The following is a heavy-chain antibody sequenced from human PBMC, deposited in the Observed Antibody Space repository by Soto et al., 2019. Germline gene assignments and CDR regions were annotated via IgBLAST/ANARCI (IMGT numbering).Heavy chain of an antibody. D-gene: IGHD1-1*01. CDR2: IIPIFGTE. V-gene: IGHV1-69*12. Sequence: QVQLVQSGAEVKKPGSSVMVSCKASGDTFSSYAISWVRQAPGQGLEWMGGIIPIFGTENYAQKFQGRVTITADESTSTAYMELSSLRSEDTAVYYCARYNWNLLYYNGMDVSGQGTTVTVSS. CDR3: ARYNWNLLYYNGMDV. J-gene: IGHJ6*02. CDR1: GDTFSSYA.